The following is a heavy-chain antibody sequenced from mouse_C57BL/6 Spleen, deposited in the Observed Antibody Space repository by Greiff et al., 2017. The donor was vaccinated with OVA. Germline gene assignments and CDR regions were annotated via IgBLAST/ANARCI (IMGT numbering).Heavy chain of an antibody. CDR1: GFNIKNTY. CDR3: AYSYYGSSYPDY. D-gene: IGHD1-1*01. Sequence: ESVAELVRPGASVKLSCTASGFNIKNTYMHWVKQRPEQGLEWIGRIDPANGNTKYAPKFQGKATITADTSSNTAYLQLSSLTSEDTAIYYCAYSYYGSSYPDYWGQGTTLTVSS. V-gene: IGHV14-3*01. CDR2: IDPANGNT. J-gene: IGHJ2*01.